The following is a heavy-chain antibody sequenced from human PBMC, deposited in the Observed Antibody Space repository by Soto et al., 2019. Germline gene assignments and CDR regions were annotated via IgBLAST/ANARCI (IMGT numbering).Heavy chain of an antibody. V-gene: IGHV1-18*01. J-gene: IGHJ6*02. CDR3: ARGGFYDSSGARNYYYYGMNV. Sequence: ASVKVSCKASGYTFTSFGINWVRQAPGQGLEWLGWISAYDGYTNYAQILQDRVSMTTDTSTKTAYMELRSLRSDDTAMYYCARGGFYDSSGARNYYYYGMNVWGRGTTVTVSS. D-gene: IGHD3-22*01. CDR1: GYTFTSFG. CDR2: ISAYDGYT.